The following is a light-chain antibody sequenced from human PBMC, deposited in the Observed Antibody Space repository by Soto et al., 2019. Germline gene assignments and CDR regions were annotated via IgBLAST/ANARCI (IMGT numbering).Light chain of an antibody. CDR3: CSYAGSSTSYV. CDR1: SSDVGSYNL. Sequence: QSALTQPASVSGSPGQSITISCTGTSSDVGSYNLVSWYQQHPGKAPKLMIYEGSKRPSGVSNRFSGSKSGNTASLTISGLHAEHEADYYCCSYAGSSTSYVFGTGTKLTVL. V-gene: IGLV2-23*01. J-gene: IGLJ1*01. CDR2: EGS.